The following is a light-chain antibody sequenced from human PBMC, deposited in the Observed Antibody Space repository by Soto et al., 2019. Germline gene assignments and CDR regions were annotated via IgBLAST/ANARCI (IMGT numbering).Light chain of an antibody. Sequence: DLQMTQSPSSLSASVGDRVTITCRASESIARHLNWYQQKPGKAPKLLIYAASSLQNGVPSRFRGGGSGTDFTLTISNLQPEDFAPYYCQQTYSTLSLTFGQGTRLEIK. CDR3: QQTYSTLSLT. CDR2: AAS. CDR1: ESIARH. J-gene: IGKJ5*01. V-gene: IGKV1-39*01.